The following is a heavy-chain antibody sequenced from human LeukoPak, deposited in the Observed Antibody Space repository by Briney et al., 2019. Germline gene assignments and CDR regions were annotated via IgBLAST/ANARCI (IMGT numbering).Heavy chain of an antibody. CDR3: ARVVYSGYDFRGAMDV. V-gene: IGHV4-59*01. J-gene: IGHJ6*03. CDR1: GGSIRSYY. D-gene: IGHD5-12*01. Sequence: SETLSLTCTVSGGSIRSYYWSWIRQPPGKGLEWIGYIYYTGSTNHNPSLKSRVTISVDTSKNQFSLKLSSVTAADTAVYYCARVVYSGYDFRGAMDVWGKGTTVTVSS. CDR2: IYYTGST.